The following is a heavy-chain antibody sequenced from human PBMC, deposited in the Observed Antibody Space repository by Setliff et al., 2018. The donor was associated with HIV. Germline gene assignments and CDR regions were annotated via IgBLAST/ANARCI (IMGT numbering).Heavy chain of an antibody. Sequence: SETLSLTCTVSGSSISGHFWTWIRQPPGKGLEWIGYIYTTGSTNYNPSLTSRVTISVDTSKNKFSLKMRSVTAADTAVYYCARAPPEYSSSSQAFDIWGQGTKVTVSS. D-gene: IGHD6-6*01. CDR2: IYTTGST. CDR1: GSSISGHF. J-gene: IGHJ3*02. CDR3: ARAPPEYSSSSQAFDI. V-gene: IGHV4-59*11.